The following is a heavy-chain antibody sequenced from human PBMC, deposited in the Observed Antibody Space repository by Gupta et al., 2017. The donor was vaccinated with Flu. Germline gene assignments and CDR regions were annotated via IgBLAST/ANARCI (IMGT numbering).Heavy chain of an antibody. CDR2: VFASGNT. CDR1: GGSIRNYY. CDR3: ASADLSYYDTSGQLF. J-gene: IGHJ4*02. D-gene: IGHD3-22*01. V-gene: IGHV4-4*07. Sequence: SGGSIRNYYWNWIRQPAGKGLEWIGRVFASGNTDYNPSLKGRVTMSIDTSKNQFSLRLSSVTAADAAVYYCASADLSYYDTSGQLFGGQGTLVTVSS.